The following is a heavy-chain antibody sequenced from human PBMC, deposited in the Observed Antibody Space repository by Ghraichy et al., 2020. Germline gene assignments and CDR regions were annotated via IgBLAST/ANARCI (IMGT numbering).Heavy chain of an antibody. CDR3: ARDSSTAAVFWNYYYYGMDV. CDR2: ISAYNGNT. V-gene: IGHV1-18*01. D-gene: IGHD3-3*01. Sequence: ASVKVSCKASGYTFTSYGISWVRQAPGQGLEWMGWISAYNGNTNYAQKLQGRVTMTTDTSTSTAYMELRSLRSDDTAVYYCARDSSTAAVFWNYYYYGMDVWGQGTTVTVSS. CDR1: GYTFTSYG. J-gene: IGHJ6*02.